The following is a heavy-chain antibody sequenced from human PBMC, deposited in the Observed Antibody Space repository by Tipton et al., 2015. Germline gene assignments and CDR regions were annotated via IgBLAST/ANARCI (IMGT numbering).Heavy chain of an antibody. CDR2: FVPIVGGA. J-gene: IGHJ6*02. V-gene: IGHV1-69*06. CDR1: GDMFTNYA. CDR3: AASADFMFEAPGHLQYLHGVDD. D-gene: IGHD3-16*01. Sequence: QVQLVQSGAEVSKPGSSGTVSCKVSGDMFTNYAISWVRQAPARGLEWMGGFVPIVGGAIYAHKFHGRVTVIANMSTSTACLTLTGLTSEDTAVYYCAASADFMFEAPGHLQYLHGVDDWGQGTTVTVSS.